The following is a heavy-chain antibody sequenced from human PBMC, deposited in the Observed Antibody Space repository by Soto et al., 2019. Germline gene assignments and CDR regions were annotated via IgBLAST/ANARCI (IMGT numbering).Heavy chain of an antibody. CDR3: ARGGGSYYYYYGMDV. D-gene: IGHD1-26*01. CDR2: ISYDGSNK. J-gene: IGHJ6*02. CDR1: GFTFSSYA. Sequence: GGSLRLSCAASGFTFSSYAMHWVRQAPGKGLEWVAVISYDGSNKYYADSVKGRFTISRDNSKNTLYLQMNSLRAEDTAVYYCARGGGSYYYYYGMDVWGQGTTVTVSS. V-gene: IGHV3-30-3*01.